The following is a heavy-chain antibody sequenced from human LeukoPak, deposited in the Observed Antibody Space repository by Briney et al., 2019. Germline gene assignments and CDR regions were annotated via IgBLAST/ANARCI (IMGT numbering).Heavy chain of an antibody. CDR2: IYSGGST. V-gene: IGHV3-53*01. CDR1: GFTVSSNY. Sequence: GGSLRLSCAASGFTVSSNYMSWVRQAPGKGLEWVSVIYSGGSTYYADSVKGRFTISRDNSKNTLYLQMNSLRAEDTAVYYCARECWDGSGMLRTNPDYWGQGTLVTVSS. J-gene: IGHJ4*02. D-gene: IGHD3-10*01. CDR3: ARECWDGSGMLRTNPDY.